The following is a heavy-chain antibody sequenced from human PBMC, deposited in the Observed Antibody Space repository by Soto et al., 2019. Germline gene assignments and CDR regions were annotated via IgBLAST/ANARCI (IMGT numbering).Heavy chain of an antibody. CDR2: ISGSGRTT. CDR3: AKFRGPSYSYYSRDV. D-gene: IGHD3-16*01. CDR1: GFTFGSYA. V-gene: IGHV3-23*01. J-gene: IGHJ6*03. Sequence: EVQLLESGGGLVQPGGSLRLSCAASGFTFGSYAMNWLRQAPGRGLECVSFISGSGRTTYYADSVKGRFTVSRDNSKNTLYLQMNSLRADDTALYYCAKFRGPSYSYYSRDVWGKGTTVTVSS.